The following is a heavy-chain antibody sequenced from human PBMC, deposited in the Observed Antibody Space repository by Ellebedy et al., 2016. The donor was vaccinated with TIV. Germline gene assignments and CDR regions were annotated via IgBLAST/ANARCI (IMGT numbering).Heavy chain of an antibody. CDR2: ISGSGIYI. J-gene: IGHJ4*02. V-gene: IGHV3-23*01. Sequence: PGGSLRLSCAASGFPFINHALSWVPQAPGKGLEWVSAISGSGIYIEYADSVKGRFTISIDNSKNTLYLQMSSLRAEDTAIYYWATTDVRHWGQGTLVTVSS. CDR3: ATTDVRH. D-gene: IGHD2-21*02. CDR1: GFPFINHA.